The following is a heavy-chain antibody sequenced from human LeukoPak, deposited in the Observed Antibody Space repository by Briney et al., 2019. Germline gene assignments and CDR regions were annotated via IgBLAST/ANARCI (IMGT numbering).Heavy chain of an antibody. CDR1: GYTFTGYY. CDR3: ARVKDILTGYNY. D-gene: IGHD3-9*01. Sequence: ASVKVSCKASGYTFTGYYMHWVRQAPGQGLEWMGWINPNSGGTNYAQKFQGRVTMTRDTSISTAYMELSRLRSDDTAVYYCARVKDILTGYNYWGQGTLVTVSS. V-gene: IGHV1-2*02. J-gene: IGHJ4*02. CDR2: INPNSGGT.